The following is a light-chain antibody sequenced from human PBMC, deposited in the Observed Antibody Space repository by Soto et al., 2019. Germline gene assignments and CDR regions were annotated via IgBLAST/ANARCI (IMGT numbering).Light chain of an antibody. CDR1: SSNIGSNY. CDR2: SNN. Sequence: QSVLTQPPSASGTPGQRVTISCSGSSSNIGSNYVYWYQQLPGTAPKLLIYSNNQRPSGVPDRFSGSKSGTSASLAISGLRSDDEADYYCAAWDDSLSGYVFGTGTK. V-gene: IGLV1-47*02. CDR3: AAWDDSLSGYV. J-gene: IGLJ1*01.